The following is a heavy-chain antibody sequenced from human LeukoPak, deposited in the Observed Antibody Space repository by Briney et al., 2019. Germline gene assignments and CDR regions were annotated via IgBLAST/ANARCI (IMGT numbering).Heavy chain of an antibody. V-gene: IGHV4-30-2*01. CDR1: GGSISSGGYY. Sequence: PSQTLSLTCTVFGGSISSGGYYRSCIRQPPGKGLEWIGYIYHSGSTYYNPSLKSRVTISVDSSKNQFSLKLSSVTAADTAVYYCAREEGGVGGGINYYYYYMDVWGKGTTVTVSS. J-gene: IGHJ6*03. D-gene: IGHD2-8*01. CDR3: AREEGGVGGGINYYYYYMDV. CDR2: IYHSGST.